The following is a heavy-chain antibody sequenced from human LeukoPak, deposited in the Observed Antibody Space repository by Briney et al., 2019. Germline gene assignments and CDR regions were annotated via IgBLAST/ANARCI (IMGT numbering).Heavy chain of an antibody. Sequence: GGSLRLSCATSGFTFSGYDMNWVRQAPGKGLEWLSFITTSSSTIYYADSVRGRFTISRDNAKNSLYLQMNSLRAEDTAVYYCARAGGSGLIDYWGQGTLVTVSS. CDR1: GFTFSGYD. CDR3: ARAGGSGLIDY. D-gene: IGHD6-19*01. J-gene: IGHJ4*02. V-gene: IGHV3-48*01. CDR2: ITTSSSTI.